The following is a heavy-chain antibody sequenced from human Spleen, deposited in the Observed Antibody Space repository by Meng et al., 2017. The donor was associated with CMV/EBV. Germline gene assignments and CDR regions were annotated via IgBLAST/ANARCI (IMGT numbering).Heavy chain of an antibody. CDR1: GYIFTGYY. CDR3: ARDDGDNYYYAMDV. Sequence: ASVKVSCKASGYIFTGYYLHWVRQAPGQGLEWMGWINPNSGGTNSAQKFQGRVTMTTDTSVTTAYRELISLRSDDTAIYYCARDDGDNYYYAMDVWGQGTTVTVSS. CDR2: INPNSGGT. D-gene: IGHD4-17*01. J-gene: IGHJ6*02. V-gene: IGHV1-2*02.